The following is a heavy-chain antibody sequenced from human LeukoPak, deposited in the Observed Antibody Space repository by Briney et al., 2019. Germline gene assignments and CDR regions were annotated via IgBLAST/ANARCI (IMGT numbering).Heavy chain of an antibody. D-gene: IGHD4-23*01. V-gene: IGHV5-51*01. Sequence: GESLKISCKGSGYIFTSYWITWVRQMPGKGLEWMGIIYPGDSDTRYSPSLRGQVTISADKSINTAYLQWSSLKASDTAMYYCARRSYGGKDFDYWGQGTLVTVSS. CDR2: IYPGDSDT. J-gene: IGHJ4*02. CDR3: ARRSYGGKDFDY. CDR1: GYIFTSYW.